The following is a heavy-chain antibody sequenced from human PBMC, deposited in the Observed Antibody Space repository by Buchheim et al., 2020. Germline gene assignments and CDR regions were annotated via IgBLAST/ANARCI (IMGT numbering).Heavy chain of an antibody. D-gene: IGHD6-19*01. CDR3: ARVASGWDSYDMDV. J-gene: IGHJ6*02. Sequence: EVQLVESGGDLVQPGGSLRLSCAASGFSFSRYYMNWVRQAPGKGLEWLSYISSGGNTIYYADSVKGRFTMSRDNAQNSLYLQMNGLRDEDTAVYYCARVASGWDSYDMDVWGHGTT. V-gene: IGHV3-48*02. CDR1: GFSFSRYY. CDR2: ISSGGNTI.